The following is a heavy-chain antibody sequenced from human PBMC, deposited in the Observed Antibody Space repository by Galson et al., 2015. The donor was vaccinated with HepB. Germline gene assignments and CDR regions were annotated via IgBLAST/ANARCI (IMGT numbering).Heavy chain of an antibody. D-gene: IGHD2-2*01. V-gene: IGHV3-33*08. J-gene: IGHJ3*02. CDR1: GFTFSSYS. Sequence: SLRLSCAASGFTFSSYSMNWVRQAPGKGLEWVAVIWYDGSNKYYADSVKGRFTISRDNSKNTLYLQMNSLRAEDTAVYYCARDGYCSSTSPVAWDAFDIWGQGTMVTVSS. CDR3: ARDGYCSSTSPVAWDAFDI. CDR2: IWYDGSNK.